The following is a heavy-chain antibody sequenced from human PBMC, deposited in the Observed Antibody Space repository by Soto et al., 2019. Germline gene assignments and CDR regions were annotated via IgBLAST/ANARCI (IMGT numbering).Heavy chain of an antibody. V-gene: IGHV1-18*01. CDR1: GYTFTRYG. Sequence: ASVKVSCKGSGYTFTRYGIAWVRQAPGQGLEWMGWISAHNDNTNYAQKVQGRVTVTRDTSTSTAYMELRNLRSDDTAGYYCARGRYGDYWGQGALVTVSS. CDR3: ARGRYGDY. CDR2: ISAHNDNT. D-gene: IGHD1-1*01. J-gene: IGHJ4*02.